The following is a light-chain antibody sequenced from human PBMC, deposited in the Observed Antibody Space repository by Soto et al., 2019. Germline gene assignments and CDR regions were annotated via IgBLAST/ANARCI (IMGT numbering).Light chain of an antibody. J-gene: IGKJ1*01. CDR1: QSVSSY. CDR3: QQYGGSTRT. V-gene: IGKV3-20*01. CDR2: DAS. Sequence: EIVLTQSPATLSLSPGERATLSCRASQSVSSYLAWYQQKPGQAPRLLIYDASSRATGVPDRITGSGSGTDFTLSISRLEPEDFAVYYCQQYGGSTRTFGQGTKVDTK.